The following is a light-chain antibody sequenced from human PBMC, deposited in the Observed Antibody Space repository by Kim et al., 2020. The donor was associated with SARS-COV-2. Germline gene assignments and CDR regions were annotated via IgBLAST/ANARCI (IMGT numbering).Light chain of an antibody. Sequence: EIVLTQSPGTLSLSPGERATLSCRASQSVSSSYLAWYQQKPGQAPRLLIYDASSRATGIPDRFSGSGSGTDFTLTISRLVPEDFAVYYGQQYGSSPAFGGGTKVEI. CDR3: QQYGSSPA. CDR1: QSVSSSY. CDR2: DAS. J-gene: IGKJ4*01. V-gene: IGKV3-20*01.